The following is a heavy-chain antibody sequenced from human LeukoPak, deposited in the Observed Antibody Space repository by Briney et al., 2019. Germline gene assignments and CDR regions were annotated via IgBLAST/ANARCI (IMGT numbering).Heavy chain of an antibody. CDR3: AAANLHLGELSLYY. D-gene: IGHD3-16*02. CDR1: GFTFSSYD. Sequence: PGGSLRLSCAASGFTFSSYDMHWVRQATGKGLEWVSAIGTAGDTYYLGSVKGRFTISRENAKNSLYLQMNSLRAGDTAVYYCAAANLHLGELSLYYWGQGTLVTVSS. V-gene: IGHV3-13*01. J-gene: IGHJ4*02. CDR2: IGTAGDT.